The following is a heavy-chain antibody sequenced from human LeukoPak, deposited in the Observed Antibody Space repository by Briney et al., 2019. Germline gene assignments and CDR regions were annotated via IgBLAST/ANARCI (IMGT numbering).Heavy chain of an antibody. CDR3: AMEGHYGDYY. CDR1: GFTFTNHA. D-gene: IGHD4-17*01. V-gene: IGHV3-30-3*01. Sequence: GGSLRLSCAASGFTFTNHAMHWVRQAPGEGLEWVSIISYDGSNKYYADSVKGRFTISRDNSKNTLYLEVNSLRAEDTAVYYCAMEGHYGDYYWGQGTLVTVSS. J-gene: IGHJ4*02. CDR2: ISYDGSNK.